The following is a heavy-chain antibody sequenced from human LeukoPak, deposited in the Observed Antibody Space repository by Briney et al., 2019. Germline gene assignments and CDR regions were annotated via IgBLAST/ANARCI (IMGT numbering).Heavy chain of an antibody. Sequence: PGASVKLSCKASGYTFTDYSIHWVRQAPGQGLEWVSWINPNSVGTNYAQNLQGRVTMTRDTSISTAYMELSRLRSDDTAVYYCARTTRVGATLYYYYMDVWGKGTTVTVSS. J-gene: IGHJ6*03. V-gene: IGHV1-2*02. CDR2: INPNSVGT. CDR1: GYTFTDYS. D-gene: IGHD1-26*01. CDR3: ARTTRVGATLYYYYMDV.